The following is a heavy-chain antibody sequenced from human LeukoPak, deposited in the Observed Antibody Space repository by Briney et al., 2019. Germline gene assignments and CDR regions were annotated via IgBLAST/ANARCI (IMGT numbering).Heavy chain of an antibody. CDR2: IYYSGST. CDR3: ARYERYSSTPRRNYYGMDV. J-gene: IGHJ6*02. Sequence: SETLSLTCTVSGSSISSYYWSWIRQPPGKGLEWIGYIYYSGSTNYNPSLKSRVTISVDTSKNQFSLKLSSVTAADTAMYYCARYERYSSTPRRNYYGMDVWGQGTTVTVSS. V-gene: IGHV4-59*01. D-gene: IGHD6-13*01. CDR1: GSSISSYY.